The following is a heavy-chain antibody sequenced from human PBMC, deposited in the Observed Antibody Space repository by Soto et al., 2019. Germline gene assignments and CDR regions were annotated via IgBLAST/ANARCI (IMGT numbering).Heavy chain of an antibody. Sequence: QITLKESGPTLVKPTETLTLTCTFSGFSLSTSGVGVGWIRQPPGKALESLALIYWDNDRRYNPSLKSRLAITKDTSRNQVVLTMTSVDPVDTATYYCAHRRGGYNWDDGDFDYWGPGTLVTVSS. D-gene: IGHD1-20*01. V-gene: IGHV2-5*02. CDR2: IYWDNDR. J-gene: IGHJ4*02. CDR1: GFSLSTSGVG. CDR3: AHRRGGYNWDDGDFDY.